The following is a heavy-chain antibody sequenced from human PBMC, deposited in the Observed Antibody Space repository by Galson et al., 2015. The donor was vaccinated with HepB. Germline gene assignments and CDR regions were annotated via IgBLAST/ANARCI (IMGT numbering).Heavy chain of an antibody. V-gene: IGHV1-58*01. CDR3: ATDDMQLSH. Sequence: SVKVSCKASGFTFTNSAVQWVRQARGQRLEWMGWMVVGSGDTNYAQKFREGVTFTRDMSTSTAYMELNSLRSEDTAVYYCATDDMQLSHWGQGTLVTVSS. J-gene: IGHJ4*02. CDR1: GFTFTNSA. D-gene: IGHD5-18*01. CDR2: MVVGSGDT.